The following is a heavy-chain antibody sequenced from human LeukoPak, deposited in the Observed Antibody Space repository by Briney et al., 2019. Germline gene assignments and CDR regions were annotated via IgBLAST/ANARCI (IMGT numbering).Heavy chain of an antibody. CDR3: ASLGALWEQQRSFDY. V-gene: IGHV1-69*05. CDR1: GGTFSSYA. Sequence: SVKVSFKASGGTFSSYAISGVRQARGQGLEGMGGIIPIFGTANYAQKFQGRVTITKDASKSTAYMELSSLRSEDTAVYYCASLGALWEQQRSFDYWGQGTLVTVSS. D-gene: IGHD6-13*01. J-gene: IGHJ4*02. CDR2: IIPIFGTA.